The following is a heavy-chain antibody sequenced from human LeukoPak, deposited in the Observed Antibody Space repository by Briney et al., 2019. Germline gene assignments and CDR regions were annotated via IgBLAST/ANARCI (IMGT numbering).Heavy chain of an antibody. CDR2: IYTSGST. V-gene: IGHV4-4*07. J-gene: IGHJ5*02. Sequence: PSETLSLTCTVSGGSISSYYWSWIQQPAGKGLEWIGRIYTSGSTNYNPSLKSRVTMSVDTSKNQFSLKLSSVTAADTAVYYCAREPVEMATIEGCWFDPWGQGTLVTVSS. D-gene: IGHD5-24*01. CDR1: GGSISSYY. CDR3: AREPVEMATIEGCWFDP.